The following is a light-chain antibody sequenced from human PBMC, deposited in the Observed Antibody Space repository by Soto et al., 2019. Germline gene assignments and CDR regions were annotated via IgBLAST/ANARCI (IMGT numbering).Light chain of an antibody. J-gene: IGLJ1*01. CDR2: TNN. CDR3: ATWDDGLKGV. Sequence: QSVLTQPPSASGTPGQRLIISCSGSTSNSGSHSVNWFQHLPGTAPRLVITTNNQRPSGVPDRFSGYKSDTSASLVISGLQSEDEAHYYCATWDDGLKGVFGTGTKVTVL. V-gene: IGLV1-44*01. CDR1: TSNSGSHS.